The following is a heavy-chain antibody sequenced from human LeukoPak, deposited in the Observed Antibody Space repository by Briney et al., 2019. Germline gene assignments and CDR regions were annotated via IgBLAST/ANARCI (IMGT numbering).Heavy chain of an antibody. J-gene: IGHJ4*02. D-gene: IGHD3-10*01. CDR2: IRSDGSST. CDR1: GFTFSSYW. CDR3: ARASGSGSHYPFDY. V-gene: IGHV3-74*01. Sequence: GGSLRLSCAASGFTFSSYWMHWVRQAPWKRLVLVSHIRSDGSSTNYSDSVKGRFTISRDNAKSTLYLQMNSLRAGDTAVYYCARASGSGSHYPFDYWGQGTLVTVSS.